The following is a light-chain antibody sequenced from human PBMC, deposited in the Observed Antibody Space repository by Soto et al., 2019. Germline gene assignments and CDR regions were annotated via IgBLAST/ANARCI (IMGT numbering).Light chain of an antibody. V-gene: IGLV1-47*01. J-gene: IGLJ2*01. CDR2: RNN. CDR3: AAWDGSLSSVV. Sequence: QSALTQPPSASGTPGQRVTISCAGSGSNIGSNYVYWYQQLPGTAPKLLIYRNNQRPSGVPDRFSGSKSATSASLAISGLRSEDEAGYYCAAWDGSLSSVVFGGGTKLTVL. CDR1: GSNIGSNY.